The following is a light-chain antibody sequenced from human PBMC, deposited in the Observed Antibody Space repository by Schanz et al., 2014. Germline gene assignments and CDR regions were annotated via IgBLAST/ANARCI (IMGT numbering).Light chain of an antibody. V-gene: IGLV2-11*01. CDR2: DVS. CDR1: SGDVGGYNY. Sequence: QSALTQPRSVSGSPGQSVTISCTGTSGDVGGYNYVSWYQQHPGKAPKLMIFDVSQRPSGVPDRFSASKSGNTASLTISGLQAEDEADYYCSSHTTDTTWLFGGGTKLTVL. J-gene: IGLJ3*02. CDR3: SSHTTDTTWL.